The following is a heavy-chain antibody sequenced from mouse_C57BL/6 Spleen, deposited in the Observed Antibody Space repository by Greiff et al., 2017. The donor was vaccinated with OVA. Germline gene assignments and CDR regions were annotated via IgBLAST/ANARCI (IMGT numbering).Heavy chain of an antibody. J-gene: IGHJ2*01. Sequence: QVQLQQSGAELVKPGASVKLSCKASGYTFTSYWMHWVKQRPGQGLEWIGMIHPNSGSTNYNEKFKSKATLTVDKSTSTAYMQLSSLTSEDSAVYYCARMTTVRYFDYWGQGTTLTVSS. CDR3: ARMTTVRYFDY. CDR2: IHPNSGST. V-gene: IGHV1-64*01. D-gene: IGHD1-1*01. CDR1: GYTFTSYW.